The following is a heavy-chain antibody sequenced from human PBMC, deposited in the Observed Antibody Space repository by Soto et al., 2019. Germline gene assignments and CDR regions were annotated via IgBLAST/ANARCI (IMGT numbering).Heavy chain of an antibody. Sequence: GGSLRLSCAASGFTFSSYGMHWVRQAPGKGLEWVAVISYDGSNKYYADSVKGRFTISRDNSKNTLYLQMNSLRAEDTAVYYCALSNVNIVATIDYWGQGTLVTVSS. CDR2: ISYDGSNK. CDR3: ALSNVNIVATIDY. J-gene: IGHJ4*02. CDR1: GFTFSSYG. D-gene: IGHD5-12*01. V-gene: IGHV3-30*03.